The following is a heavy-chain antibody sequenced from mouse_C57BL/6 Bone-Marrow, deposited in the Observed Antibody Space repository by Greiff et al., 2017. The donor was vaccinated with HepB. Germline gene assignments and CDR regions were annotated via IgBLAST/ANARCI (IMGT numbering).Heavy chain of an antibody. Sequence: VQLQQSGPELVKPGASVKMSCKASGYTFTDYNMHWVKQSHGKSLEWIGYINPNNGGTSYNQKFKGKATLTVNKSSSTAYMELRSLTSEDSAVYYCARRGTSGYLYFDYWGQGTTLTVSS. V-gene: IGHV1-22*01. J-gene: IGHJ2*01. D-gene: IGHD3-2*02. CDR2: INPNNGGT. CDR3: ARRGTSGYLYFDY. CDR1: GYTFTDYN.